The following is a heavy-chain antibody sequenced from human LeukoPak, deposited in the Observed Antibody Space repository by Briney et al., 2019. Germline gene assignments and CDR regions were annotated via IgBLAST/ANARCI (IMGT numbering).Heavy chain of an antibody. CDR2: IYYSGST. V-gene: IGHV4-59*08. D-gene: IGHD3-3*01. Sequence: PSETLSLTCTVSGSSISSYYWSWIRQPPGKGLEWIGYIYYSGSTNYNPSLKSRVTISVDTSKNQFSLKLSSVTAADTAVYYCARHRGSGSAIYGMDVWGQGTTVTVSS. J-gene: IGHJ6*02. CDR1: GSSISSYY. CDR3: ARHRGSGSAIYGMDV.